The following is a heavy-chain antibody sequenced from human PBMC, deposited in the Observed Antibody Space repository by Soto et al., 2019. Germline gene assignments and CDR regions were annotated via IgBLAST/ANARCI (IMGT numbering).Heavy chain of an antibody. CDR1: GYTFTNYG. CDR3: ARAPPSPFGSGWWY. CDR2: IGSSNDKT. J-gene: IGHJ4*02. Sequence: ASVKVSCKASGYTFTNYGITWVRQAPGQGLEWMGWIGSSNDKTNYGQKFQGRVTMTTDTSTGTAYLELRSLTSDDTAVYYWARAPPSPFGSGWWYWGQGTLVTVSS. V-gene: IGHV1-18*01. D-gene: IGHD6-19*01.